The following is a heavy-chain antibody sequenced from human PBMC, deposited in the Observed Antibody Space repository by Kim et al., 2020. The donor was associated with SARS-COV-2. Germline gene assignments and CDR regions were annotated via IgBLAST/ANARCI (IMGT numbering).Heavy chain of an antibody. V-gene: IGHV4-39*07. D-gene: IGHD6-6*01. CDR2: IFYSGNT. J-gene: IGHJ4*02. CDR3: ARDSRPAFDS. CDR1: GASISSSSSY. Sequence: SETLSLTCTVSGASISSSSSYWAWIRQPPGKGLEWIGSIFYSGNTYYNPSLKSRVTISVATSKNQFSLKVTSVTAADTAVYYCARDSRPAFDSWGQGTL.